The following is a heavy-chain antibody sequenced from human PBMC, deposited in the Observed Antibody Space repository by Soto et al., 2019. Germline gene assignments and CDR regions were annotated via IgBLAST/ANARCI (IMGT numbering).Heavy chain of an antibody. CDR3: ARERTDTAMVTSSLYYYYYGMDV. CDR1: GGTFSSYA. CDR2: IIPIFGTA. V-gene: IGHV1-69*06. D-gene: IGHD5-18*01. Sequence: SVKVSCKASGGTFSSYAISWVRQAPGQGLEWMGGIIPIFGTANYAQKFQGRVTITADKSTSTAYMELSSLRSGDTAVYYCARERTDTAMVTSSLYYYYYGMDVWGQGTTVTVSS. J-gene: IGHJ6*02.